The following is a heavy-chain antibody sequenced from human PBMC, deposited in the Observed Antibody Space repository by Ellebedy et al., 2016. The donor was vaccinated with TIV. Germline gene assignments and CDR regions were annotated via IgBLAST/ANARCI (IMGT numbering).Heavy chain of an antibody. D-gene: IGHD6-19*01. V-gene: IGHV1-46*01. Sequence: ASVKVSCKASGYTFIDYYIHWVRQAPGQGLEWMGMISPSGGSTNYAQKFQGRVTMTRDRSTSTVYMELSSLRFEDMDVYYCARSSGWYNRRPNWFDPWGQGTLVTVSS. J-gene: IGHJ5*02. CDR2: ISPSGGST. CDR1: GYTFIDYY. CDR3: ARSSGWYNRRPNWFDP.